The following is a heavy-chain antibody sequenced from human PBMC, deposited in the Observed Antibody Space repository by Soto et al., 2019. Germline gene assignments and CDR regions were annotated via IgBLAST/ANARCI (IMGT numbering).Heavy chain of an antibody. J-gene: IGHJ6*02. D-gene: IGHD3-9*01. V-gene: IGHV1-2*04. CDR1: GYTFTGYY. CDR2: INPNSGGT. Sequence: GASVKVSCKASGYTFTGYYMHWVRQAPGQGLEWMGWINPNSGGTNYAQKFQGWVTMTRDMSISTAYMELSRLRSDDTAVYYCARALTVRDYYGMDVWGQGTTVTVSS. CDR3: ARALTVRDYYGMDV.